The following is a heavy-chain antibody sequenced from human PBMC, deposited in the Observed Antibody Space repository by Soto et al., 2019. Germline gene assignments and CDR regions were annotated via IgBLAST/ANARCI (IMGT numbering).Heavy chain of an antibody. Sequence: EIQLTESGGALVQPGGSLRLSCAASGFTFSGHWMHWVRQVPGKGLEWVSRINTDGGTSAYADSVRGRFTISRDNAKNTRYLQMNGLRAEDMAVYYCAREAGYCSRTSCYRRAFDTWGQGTTVSVSS. D-gene: IGHD2-2*01. CDR1: GFTFSGHW. V-gene: IGHV3-74*03. J-gene: IGHJ3*02. CDR2: INTDGGTS. CDR3: AREAGYCSRTSCYRRAFDT.